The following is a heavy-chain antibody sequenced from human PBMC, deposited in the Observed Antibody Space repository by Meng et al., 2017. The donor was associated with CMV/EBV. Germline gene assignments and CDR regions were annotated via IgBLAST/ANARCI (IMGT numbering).Heavy chain of an antibody. J-gene: IGHJ4*02. CDR3: AKEGEIGAVAGHFDY. Sequence: YGFTFSSNAMSWVRQAPGKGLEWVSVIYSGGSSTYYADSVKGRFTISRDNSKNTLYLQMNSLRAEDTAVYYCAKEGEIGAVAGHFDYWGQGTLVTVSS. CDR2: IYSGGSST. V-gene: IGHV3-23*03. CDR1: GFTFSSNA. D-gene: IGHD6-19*01.